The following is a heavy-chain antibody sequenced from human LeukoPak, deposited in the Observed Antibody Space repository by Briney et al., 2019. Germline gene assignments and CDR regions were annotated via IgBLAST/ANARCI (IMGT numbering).Heavy chain of an antibody. Sequence: SETPSLTCTVSGGSISSYYWSWIRQPAGKGLEWIGRIYTSGSTNYNPSLKSRVTMSVDTSKNQFSLKLSSVTAADTAVYYCARVDYYDSSGYYEAYWGQGTLVTVSS. V-gene: IGHV4-4*07. J-gene: IGHJ4*02. D-gene: IGHD3-22*01. CDR3: ARVDYYDSSGYYEAY. CDR1: GGSISSYY. CDR2: IYTSGST.